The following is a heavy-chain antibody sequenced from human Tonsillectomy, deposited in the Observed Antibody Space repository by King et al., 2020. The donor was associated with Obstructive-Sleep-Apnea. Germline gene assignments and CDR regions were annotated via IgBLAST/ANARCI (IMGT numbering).Heavy chain of an antibody. D-gene: IGHD6-13*01. CDR2: INQDGTET. V-gene: IGHV3-7*01. Sequence: VQLVESGGGLVQPGGSLRLSCAASGFIFSSYWMSWVRQTPGKRPEWIANINQDGTETYYGDSVQGRLSISRDNAENSLHLQINSLRAEDTALYYCARSSAASPLDYWGQGALVTVSS. CDR1: GFIFSSYW. J-gene: IGHJ4*01. CDR3: ARSSAASPLDY.